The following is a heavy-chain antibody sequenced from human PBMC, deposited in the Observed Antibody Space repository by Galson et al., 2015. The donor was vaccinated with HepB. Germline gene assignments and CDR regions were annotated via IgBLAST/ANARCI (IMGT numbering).Heavy chain of an antibody. Sequence: SLRLSCAASGFTFSSYGMHWVRQAPGKGLEWVAVISYDGSNKYYADSVKGRFTISRDNPKNTLYLQMNSLRAEDTAVYYCAKDFLVAVADAAASFDYWGQGTLVTVSS. D-gene: IGHD6-19*01. V-gene: IGHV3-30*18. J-gene: IGHJ4*02. CDR2: ISYDGSNK. CDR3: AKDFLVAVADAAASFDY. CDR1: GFTFSSYG.